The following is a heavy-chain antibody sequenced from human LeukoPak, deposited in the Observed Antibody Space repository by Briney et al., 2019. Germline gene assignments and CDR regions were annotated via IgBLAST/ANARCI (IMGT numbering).Heavy chain of an antibody. J-gene: IGHJ4*02. D-gene: IGHD2-15*01. CDR1: GFTFTKYW. CDR3: ARAGYCSGGSCGYFDY. CDR2: IKQDGSER. V-gene: IGHV3-7*01. Sequence: PGGSLRLSCAASGFTFTKYWMTWVRQAPGKGLEWVANIKQDGSERNYVDTVKGRFIISRDNAKNSLYLQMNSLRAEDTAVYYCARAGYCSGGSCGYFDYWGQGTLVTVSS.